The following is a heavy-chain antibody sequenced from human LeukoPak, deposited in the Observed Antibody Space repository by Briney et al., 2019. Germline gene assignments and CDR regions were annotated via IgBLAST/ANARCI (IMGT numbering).Heavy chain of an antibody. V-gene: IGHV3-30*02. CDR1: GFTFSSYG. CDR3: AKDAYYYDSSGYYQRYFDY. Sequence: GGSLRLSCAASGFTFSSYGMHWVRQAPGKGLEWVAFIRYDGSNKYYADSVKGRFTISRDNSKNTLYLQMNSLRAEDTAVYYCAKDAYYYDSSGYYQRYFDYWGQGTLVTVSS. J-gene: IGHJ4*02. CDR2: IRYDGSNK. D-gene: IGHD3-22*01.